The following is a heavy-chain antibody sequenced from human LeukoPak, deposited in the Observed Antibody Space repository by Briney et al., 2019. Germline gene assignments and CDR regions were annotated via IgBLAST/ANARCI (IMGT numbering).Heavy chain of an antibody. D-gene: IGHD3-3*01. CDR2: IRYDGSKK. V-gene: IGHV3-30*02. CDR3: ANTVDYDFWSGYSYYFDY. J-gene: IGHJ4*02. Sequence: GGSLRLSCAASGFTFSSYGMYWVRQAPGKGLEWVAFIRYDGSKKYYADSVKGRFTISRDNSKNMMYLQMNSLRAEDTAVYYCANTVDYDFWSGYSYYFDYWGQGTLVTVSS. CDR1: GFTFSSYG.